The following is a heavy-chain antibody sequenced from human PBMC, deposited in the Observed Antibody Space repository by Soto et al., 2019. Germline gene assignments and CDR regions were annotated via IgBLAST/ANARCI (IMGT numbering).Heavy chain of an antibody. Sequence: SETLSLTCTASSGSIDNYEYYWTWIRQPPGKGLEWVGYTYYSGRTHYNPSLNSRLTISLDTSKHTFSLRLTSVSASDSAMYYCARDRSNSPDYFDFWGQGTLVTVSS. D-gene: IGHD6-6*01. CDR2: TYYSGRT. V-gene: IGHV4-30-4*02. CDR3: ARDRSNSPDYFDF. J-gene: IGHJ4*02. CDR1: SGSIDNYEYY.